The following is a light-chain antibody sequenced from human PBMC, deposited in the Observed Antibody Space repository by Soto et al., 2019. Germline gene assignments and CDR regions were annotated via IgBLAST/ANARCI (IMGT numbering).Light chain of an antibody. CDR1: EAISHY. Sequence: IHMTQSPSSLSASIGDRVTITCRASEAISHYLNWYQQKPGKAPKLLIYGASKLQSGVPSRFSGSGSGTDFTLTITSLQGEDFATYYCQQSSSTPLTFCGGTKGEI. CDR3: QQSSSTPLT. J-gene: IGKJ4*01. V-gene: IGKV1-39*01. CDR2: GAS.